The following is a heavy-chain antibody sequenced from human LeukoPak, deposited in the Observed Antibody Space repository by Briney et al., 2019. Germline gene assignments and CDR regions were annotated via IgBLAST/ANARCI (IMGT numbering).Heavy chain of an antibody. Sequence: ASVKVSCKASGYTFTTYYMHWVQQAPGQGLEWMGIINPSGRSTRYAQKFQGRVTLTCDTSTSTVYMELSSLTSDDTAVYFCARDRAMIRGLIPLDYWGQGTQVTVSS. V-gene: IGHV1-46*01. J-gene: IGHJ4*02. CDR2: INPSGRST. D-gene: IGHD3-10*01. CDR1: GYTFTTYY. CDR3: ARDRAMIRGLIPLDY.